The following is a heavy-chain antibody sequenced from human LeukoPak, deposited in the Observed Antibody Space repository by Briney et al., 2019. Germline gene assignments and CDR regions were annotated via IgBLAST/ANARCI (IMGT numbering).Heavy chain of an antibody. Sequence: ASVKVSCKASGGTXSSYAISWVRQAPGQGLEWMGRIIPILGIANYAQKFQGRVTITADKSTSTAYMELSSLRSEDTAVYYCARGIIEDFGGDYYGMDVWGQGTTVTVSS. D-gene: IGHD3-10*01. CDR2: IIPILGIA. V-gene: IGHV1-69*04. CDR3: ARGIIEDFGGDYYGMDV. CDR1: GGTXSSYA. J-gene: IGHJ6*02.